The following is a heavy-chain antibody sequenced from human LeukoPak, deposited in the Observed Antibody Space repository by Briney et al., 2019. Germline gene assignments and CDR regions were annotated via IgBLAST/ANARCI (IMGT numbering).Heavy chain of an antibody. Sequence: PGGSLRLSCATSRFTFSTYGMTWVRQAPGKGLEWVSSIGGGGDTYYADSVKGRFTISRDNSKNTLYLQMNSLRAEDTAVYYCAKLLTAAGTDYWGQGTLVTVSS. J-gene: IGHJ4*02. CDR3: AKLLTAAGTDY. V-gene: IGHV3-23*01. CDR1: RFTFSTYG. CDR2: IGGGGDT. D-gene: IGHD6-13*01.